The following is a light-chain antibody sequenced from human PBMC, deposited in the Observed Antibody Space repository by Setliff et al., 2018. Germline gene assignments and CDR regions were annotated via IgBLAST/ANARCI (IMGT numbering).Light chain of an antibody. V-gene: IGLV2-23*02. CDR3: CSYAGSSTFV. Sequence: QSVLAQPASVSGSPGQSITISCTGTYSDVGKYNLVSWYQQHPGKAPKLILYDFTTRPSGVSDRFSGSKSANTASLTISGLQAEDEADYYCCSYAGSSTFVFGGGTK. CDR1: YSDVGKYNL. CDR2: DFT. J-gene: IGLJ1*01.